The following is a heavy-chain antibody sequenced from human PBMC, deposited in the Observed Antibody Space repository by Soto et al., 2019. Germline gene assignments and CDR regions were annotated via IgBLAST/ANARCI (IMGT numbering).Heavy chain of an antibody. V-gene: IGHV3-33*01. CDR3: AREGTYSSGGSCYPHFDY. D-gene: IGHD2-15*01. J-gene: IGHJ4*02. CDR2: IWYDGSNK. CDR1: GFAFSSYG. Sequence: QVQLVESGGGVVQPGRSLRLSCAASGFAFSSYGMHWVRQAPGKGLEWVAVIWYDGSNKYYADSVKGRFTISRDNSKNTLYLPMNSLRAEDTAVYYCAREGTYSSGGSCYPHFDYWGQGTLVTVSS.